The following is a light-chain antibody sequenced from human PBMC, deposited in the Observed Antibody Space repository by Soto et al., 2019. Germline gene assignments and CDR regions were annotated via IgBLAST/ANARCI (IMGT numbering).Light chain of an antibody. V-gene: IGKV3-15*01. CDR1: QSVSSN. Sequence: EIVMTQSPATLSVSPGERATLSCRASQSVSSNLAWYQQKPGQAPRLLIYGASTRATGIPARFSGSGSGTDFTLTISRLEPEDFAMYFCQQYVSSPQTFGQGTKVDI. CDR2: GAS. J-gene: IGKJ1*01. CDR3: QQYVSSPQT.